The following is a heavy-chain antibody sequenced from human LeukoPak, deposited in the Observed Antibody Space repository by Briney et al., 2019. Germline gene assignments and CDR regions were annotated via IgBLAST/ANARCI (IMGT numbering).Heavy chain of an antibody. V-gene: IGHV4-59*12. Sequence: SETLSLTCTVSGGSISSYYWSWIRQPPGKGLEWVGYIYYSGSTNYNPSLKSRVTISVDTSKNQFSLKLSSVTAADTAVYYCARGQWLLQHLDYWGQGTLVTVSS. D-gene: IGHD3-22*01. CDR2: IYYSGST. CDR1: GGSISSYY. J-gene: IGHJ4*02. CDR3: ARGQWLLQHLDY.